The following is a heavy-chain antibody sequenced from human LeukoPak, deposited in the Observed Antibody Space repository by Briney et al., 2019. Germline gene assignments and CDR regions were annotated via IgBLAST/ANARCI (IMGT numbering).Heavy chain of an antibody. J-gene: IGHJ4*02. CDR3: AREGSTIFGVVIGFDY. Sequence: GGSLRLSCEASGFTFSSYGMHWVRQAPGKGLEWVAVISHDGSNKNYADSVKGRVTISRDNSKNTLYLQMNSLRAEDTAVYYCAREGSTIFGVVIGFDYWGQGTLVTVSS. CDR1: GFTFSSYG. V-gene: IGHV3-30*03. D-gene: IGHD3-3*01. CDR2: ISHDGSNK.